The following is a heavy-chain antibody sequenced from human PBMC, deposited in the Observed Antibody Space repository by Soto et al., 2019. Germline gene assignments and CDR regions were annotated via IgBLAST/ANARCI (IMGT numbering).Heavy chain of an antibody. V-gene: IGHV1-69*02. CDR3: ATTVDQWVLPYPSYYYDGMDV. D-gene: IGHD1-26*01. Sequence: SVKVSCKASGGTFSSYTISWVRQAPGQGLEWMGRIIPILGIANYAQKFQGRVTITADKSTSTAYMELSSLRSEDTAVYYCATTVDQWVLPYPSYYYDGMDVWGQGTTVTVSS. CDR2: IIPILGIA. J-gene: IGHJ6*01. CDR1: GGTFSSYT.